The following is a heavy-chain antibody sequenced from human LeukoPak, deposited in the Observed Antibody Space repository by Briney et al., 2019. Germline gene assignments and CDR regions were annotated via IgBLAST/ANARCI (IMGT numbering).Heavy chain of an antibody. CDR3: ARGAVAVRNAFDI. V-gene: IGHV6-1*01. CDR1: GDSVSSNSAA. Sequence: SQTLSLTCAISGDSVSSNSAAWNWIRQSPSRGLEWLGSTYYSSKWYNDYAVSVKSRITINPDTSKNQFSLQLNSVTPEDTALYYCARGAVAVRNAFDIWGQGTMVTVSS. J-gene: IGHJ3*02. CDR2: TYYSSKWYN. D-gene: IGHD6-19*01.